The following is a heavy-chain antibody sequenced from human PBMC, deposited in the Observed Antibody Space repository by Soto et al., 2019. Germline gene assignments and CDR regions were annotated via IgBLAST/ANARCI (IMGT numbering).Heavy chain of an antibody. Sequence: QLQLQESGPGLVKPSQTLSLTCAVSGGSISSGGYSWSWIRQPPGKGLEGIGYIYNSGITYYNPSIKRRATISVDRSKNQFSLKLSSVTAADTAVYYCASAGGFGAVGADYWGQGTLVTVSS. V-gene: IGHV4-30-2*01. D-gene: IGHD3-3*01. CDR1: GGSISSGGYS. CDR2: IYNSGIT. J-gene: IGHJ4*02. CDR3: ASAGGFGAVGADY.